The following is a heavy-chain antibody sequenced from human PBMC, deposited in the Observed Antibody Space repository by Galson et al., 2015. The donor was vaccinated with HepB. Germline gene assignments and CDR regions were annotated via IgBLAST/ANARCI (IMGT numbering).Heavy chain of an antibody. CDR2: FYYSGST. V-gene: IGHV4-59*01. CDR3: ARAGYGDLLDF. Sequence: ETLALPRTVSCGSISSFYLSWLREPPGEGPGWVGYFYYSGSTDYNPSLKSRVTISVDTSKNQFSLKLSSVTAADTAVYFCARAGYGDLLDFWGQGTLVTVSS. CDR1: CGSISSFY. D-gene: IGHD4-17*01. J-gene: IGHJ4*02.